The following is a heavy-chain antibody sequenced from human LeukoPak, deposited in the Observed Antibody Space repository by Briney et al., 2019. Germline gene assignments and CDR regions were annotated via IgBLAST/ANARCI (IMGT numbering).Heavy chain of an antibody. CDR2: ISGSSSSI. J-gene: IGHJ5*02. V-gene: IGHV3-21*01. CDR1: GFTFSSYS. Sequence: GGSLRLSCAASGFTFSSYSTNWVRQAPGKGLEWVSSISGSSSSIYYADSVKGRFTISKNSLYLQMNSLRAEDTAVYYCARGPGSGRNYNWFDPWGQGTLVTVSS. CDR3: ARGPGSGRNYNWFDP. D-gene: IGHD3-10*01.